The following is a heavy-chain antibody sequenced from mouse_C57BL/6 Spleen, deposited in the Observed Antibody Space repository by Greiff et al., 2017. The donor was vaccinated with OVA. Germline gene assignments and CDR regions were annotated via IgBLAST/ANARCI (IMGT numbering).Heavy chain of an antibody. CDR2: IYPGDGDT. CDR3: ARSKLTGTGAMDY. CDR1: GYAFSSSW. J-gene: IGHJ4*01. Sequence: QVQLQQSGPELVKPGASVKISCKASGYAFSSSWMNWVKQRPGKGLEWIGRIYPGDGDTNYNGKFKGKATLTADKSSSTAYMQLSSLTSEDSAVYFWARSKLTGTGAMDYWGQGTSVTVSS. V-gene: IGHV1-82*01. D-gene: IGHD4-1*01.